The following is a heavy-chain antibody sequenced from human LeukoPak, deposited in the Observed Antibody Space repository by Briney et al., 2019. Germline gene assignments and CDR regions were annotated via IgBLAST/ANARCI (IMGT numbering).Heavy chain of an antibody. CDR3: ATDFTDYGDYTGGAFDI. CDR2: ITTDPHKR. D-gene: IGHD4-17*01. V-gene: IGHV1-18*04. Sequence: ASVKVSCTASGYIFSNYGVTWVRQAPGQGLEWMGWITTDPHKRNYAQKLQGRLTLTTDTSTSTAYMELTSLRSDDTAVYYCATDFTDYGDYTGGAFDIWGQGTMVTVSS. J-gene: IGHJ3*02. CDR1: GYIFSNYG.